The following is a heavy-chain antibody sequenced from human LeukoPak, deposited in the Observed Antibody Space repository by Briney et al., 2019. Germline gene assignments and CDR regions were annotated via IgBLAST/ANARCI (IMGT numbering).Heavy chain of an antibody. CDR1: GGSISSSRYY. Sequence: SETLSLTCTVSGGSISSSRYYWGWIRQPPGKGLEWIGSLFYSGNTNYNPSLKSRVTISLDTSKNQVSLKLSSVTAADTAVYYCARGSSPFDYWGQGTLVTVSS. V-gene: IGHV4-61*05. CDR3: ARGSSPFDY. CDR2: LFYSGNT. J-gene: IGHJ4*02.